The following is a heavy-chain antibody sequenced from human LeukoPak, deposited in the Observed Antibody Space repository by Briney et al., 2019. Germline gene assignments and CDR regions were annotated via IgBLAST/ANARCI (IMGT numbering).Heavy chain of an antibody. CDR1: GGSFSGYY. CDR2: INHSGST. Sequence: PETLSLTCAVYGGSFSGYYWSWIRQPPGKGLEWIGEINHSGSTNYNPSLKSRVTISVDTSKNQFSLKLSSVTAADTAVYYCARVGCSGGSCYYLRYGMDVWGQGTTVTVSS. D-gene: IGHD2-15*01. CDR3: ARVGCSGGSCYYLRYGMDV. J-gene: IGHJ6*02. V-gene: IGHV4-34*01.